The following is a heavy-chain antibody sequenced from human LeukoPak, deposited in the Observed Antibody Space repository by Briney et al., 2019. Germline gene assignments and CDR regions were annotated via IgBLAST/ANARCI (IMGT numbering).Heavy chain of an antibody. D-gene: IGHD3-22*01. CDR2: IYSGGRT. CDR3: ARDSSGYRTDY. Sequence: GGSLRLSGAASGFIVSNNYMSWVRQAPGKGLEWVSVIYSGGRTYYSDSVKGRFTISRDISKNTLYLQMNSLRAEDTAVYYCARDSSGYRTDYWGQGTLVTVSS. J-gene: IGHJ4*02. CDR1: GFIVSNNY. V-gene: IGHV3-66*01.